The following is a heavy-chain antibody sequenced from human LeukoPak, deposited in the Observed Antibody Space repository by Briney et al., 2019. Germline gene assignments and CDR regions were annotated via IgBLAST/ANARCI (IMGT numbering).Heavy chain of an antibody. D-gene: IGHD3-22*01. V-gene: IGHV3-15*01. CDR1: GFTFSNAW. CDR3: TTDPISYYYDSSGYFDY. Sequence: RTGGSLRLSCAASGFTFSNAWMSWVRQAPGKGLEWVGRIKSKTDGGTTDYAAPVKGRFTISRDDSKNTLYLQMNSLKTEDTAVYYCTTDPISYYYDSSGYFDYWGQGTLVTVSS. CDR2: IKSKTDGGTT. J-gene: IGHJ4*02.